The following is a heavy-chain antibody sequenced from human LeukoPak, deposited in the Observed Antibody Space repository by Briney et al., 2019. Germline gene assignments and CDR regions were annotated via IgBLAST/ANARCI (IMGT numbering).Heavy chain of an antibody. V-gene: IGHV3-30*02. D-gene: IGHD1-14*01. CDR1: GFSFRHYG. Sequence: GGSLRLSCAASGFSFRHYGMHWVRQAPGKGLEWVAFINCDGSNKYYADSVKGRFTISRDNSKNTLYLEINSLSADDTAVYYCATTDTTCYWGQGTLVTVSS. CDR3: ATTDTTCY. CDR2: INCDGSNK. J-gene: IGHJ4*02.